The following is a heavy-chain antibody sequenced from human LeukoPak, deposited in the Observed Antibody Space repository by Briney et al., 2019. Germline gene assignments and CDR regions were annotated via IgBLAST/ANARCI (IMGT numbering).Heavy chain of an antibody. CDR3: ARTTSWFGVVIEPTFDY. CDR2: IIPILGIA. J-gene: IGHJ4*02. CDR1: GGTFSSYA. D-gene: IGHD3-3*01. Sequence: VASVKVSCKASGGTFSSYAISWVRQAPGQGLEWMGRIIPILGIANYAQKLQGRVTMTTDTSTSTAYMELRSLRSNDTAVYYCARTTSWFGVVIEPTFDYWGQGTLVTVSS. V-gene: IGHV1-69*04.